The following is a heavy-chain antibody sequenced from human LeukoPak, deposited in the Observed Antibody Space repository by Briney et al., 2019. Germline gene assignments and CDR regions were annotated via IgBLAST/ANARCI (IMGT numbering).Heavy chain of an antibody. Sequence: ASVKVSCKASGYTFTSYAMNWVRQAPGQGLEWMGWINTNTGNPTYAQGFTGRFVFSLDTSVSTAYLQISSLKAEDTAVYYCARDLCSSTSCPGAFDYWGQGTLVTVSS. CDR1: GYTFTSYA. D-gene: IGHD2-2*01. J-gene: IGHJ4*02. CDR2: INTNTGNP. CDR3: ARDLCSSTSCPGAFDY. V-gene: IGHV7-4-1*02.